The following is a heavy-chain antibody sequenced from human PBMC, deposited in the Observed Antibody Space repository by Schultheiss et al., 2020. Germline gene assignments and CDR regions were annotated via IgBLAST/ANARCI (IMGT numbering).Heavy chain of an antibody. D-gene: IGHD1-26*01. CDR2: IYYSGST. CDR3: ARRRIVGAYYYGMDV. CDR1: GGSISSYY. J-gene: IGHJ6*02. Sequence: SETLSLTCTVSGGSISSYYWSWIRQPPGKGLEWIGYIYYSGSTNYNPSLKSRVTISVDTSKNQFSLKLSFVTAADTAVYYCARRRIVGAYYYGMDVWGQGTTVTVSS. V-gene: IGHV4-59*01.